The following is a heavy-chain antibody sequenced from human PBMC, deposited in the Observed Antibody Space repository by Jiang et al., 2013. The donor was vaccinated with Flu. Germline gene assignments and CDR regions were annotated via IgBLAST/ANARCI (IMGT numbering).Heavy chain of an antibody. D-gene: IGHD4-17*01. CDR3: ARGGPFDYGDYGYFDL. CDR2: INPSGGTT. V-gene: IGHV1-46*01. Sequence: VQLVESGAEVKKPGASVNVSCKASRYTFTSYHMHWVRQAPGQGLEWLGIINPSGGTTIYAQKFQGRVTLTRDTSTSTVYMELSSLRSEDTAVYYCARGGPFDYGDYGYFDLWGRGTLVTVSP. CDR1: RYTFTSYH. J-gene: IGHJ2*01.